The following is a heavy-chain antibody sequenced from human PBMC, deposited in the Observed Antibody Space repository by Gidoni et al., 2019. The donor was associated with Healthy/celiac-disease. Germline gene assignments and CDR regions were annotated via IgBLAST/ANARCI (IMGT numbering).Heavy chain of an antibody. V-gene: IGHV3-13*01. J-gene: IGHJ4*02. D-gene: IGHD3-22*01. CDR2: IGTAGDT. CDR3: ARERHYYDSSGYTEVLDY. CDR1: GFTFSSYD. Sequence: EVQLVESGGGLVQPGGSLRLSCAASGFTFSSYDMHWVRQATGKGLEWVSAIGTAGDTYYPGSVKGRFTISRENAKNSLYLQMNSLRAEDTAVYYCARERHYYDSSGYTEVLDYWGQGTLVTVSS.